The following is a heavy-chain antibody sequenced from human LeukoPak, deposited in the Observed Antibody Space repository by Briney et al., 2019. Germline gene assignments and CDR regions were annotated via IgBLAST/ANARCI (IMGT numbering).Heavy chain of an antibody. CDR2: INHSGST. CDR3: ARRTIVGIAVAGISPQFDY. J-gene: IGHJ4*02. CDR1: GGSFSGYY. V-gene: IGHV4-34*01. Sequence: SETLSLTCAVYGGSFSGYYWSWIRQPPGKGLEWIGEINHSGSTNYNPSLKSRVTISVDTSKNQFSLKLSSVTAADTAVYYCARRTIVGIAVAGISPQFDYWGQGTLVTVSS. D-gene: IGHD6-19*01.